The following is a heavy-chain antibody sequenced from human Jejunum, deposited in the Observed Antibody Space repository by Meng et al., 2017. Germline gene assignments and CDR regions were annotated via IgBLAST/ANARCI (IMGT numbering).Heavy chain of an antibody. Sequence: GESLKISCSAPGFTVSDHYMIWVRQAPGKGLEWVSLIYTSGSTAYADSVKGRFIISRDNSKNTLSLQMNSLRPDDTAIYYCASPGRKYTSGYRYACDIWGQGTMVTVSS. CDR3: ASPGRKYTSGYRYACDI. V-gene: IGHV3-66*02. CDR2: IYTSGST. CDR1: GFTVSDHY. D-gene: IGHD5-18*01. J-gene: IGHJ3*02.